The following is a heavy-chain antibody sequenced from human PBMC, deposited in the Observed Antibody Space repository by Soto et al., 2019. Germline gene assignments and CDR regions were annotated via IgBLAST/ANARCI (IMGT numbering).Heavy chain of an antibody. Sequence: TLSLTCAISGDSVSSNSAAWNWIRQSPSRGLEWLGRTYFRSKWYNDYAVSVKSRIIINPDTSNNQFSLQLNSVTPEDTAEYFCAKGFYLGPQTAYAFDPSGQASMVTLAS. CDR3: AKGFYLGPQTAYAFDP. CDR1: GDSVSSNSAA. J-gene: IGHJ5*02. D-gene: IGHD3-16*01. V-gene: IGHV6-1*01. CDR2: TYFRSKWYN.